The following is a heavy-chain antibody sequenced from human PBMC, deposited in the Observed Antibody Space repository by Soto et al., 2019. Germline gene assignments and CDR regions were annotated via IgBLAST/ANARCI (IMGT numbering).Heavy chain of an antibody. CDR1: GGSFSGYS. J-gene: IGHJ4*02. Sequence: PSETLSLTCAVYGGSFSGYSWTWVRQPPGKGLEWIGEINYRGSTNYNPSLESRVTISVDTSKNQFSLKLSSVSAADTAIYYCARGAFGGVIVIDYWGQGTLVTVSS. D-gene: IGHD3-16*02. V-gene: IGHV4-34*01. CDR3: ARGAFGGVIVIDY. CDR2: INYRGST.